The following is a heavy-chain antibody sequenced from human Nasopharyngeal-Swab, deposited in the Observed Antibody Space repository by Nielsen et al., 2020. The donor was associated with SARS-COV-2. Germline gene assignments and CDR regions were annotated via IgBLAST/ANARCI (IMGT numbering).Heavy chain of an antibody. D-gene: IGHD4-17*01. J-gene: IGHJ4*02. CDR2: IAHDASNE. Sequence: GGSLRLSCAASGFTFSSFGMHGVRQAPGKGLERVAFIAHDASNEYYGDSVKGRFSISRDSSKNTLYLQMDSLRGEDTAVYYCARDAPAHYGAFYWGRGTLVTVSS. CDR3: ARDAPAHYGAFY. CDR1: GFTFSSFG. V-gene: IGHV3-30*03.